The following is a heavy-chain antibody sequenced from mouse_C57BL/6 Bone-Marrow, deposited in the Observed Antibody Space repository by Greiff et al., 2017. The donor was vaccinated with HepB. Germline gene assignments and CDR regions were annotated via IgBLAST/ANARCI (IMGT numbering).Heavy chain of an antibody. Sequence: QVHVKQSGAELVRPGASVKLSCKASGYSFTDYYINWVKQRPGQGLEWIARIYPGSGNTYYNEKFKGKATLTAEKSSSTAYMQLSSLTSEDPAVYFCRLYYYGSSYENYFDYWGQGTTLTVSS. V-gene: IGHV1-76*01. J-gene: IGHJ2*01. CDR2: IYPGSGNT. CDR1: GYSFTDYY. D-gene: IGHD1-1*01. CDR3: RLYYYGSSYENYFDY.